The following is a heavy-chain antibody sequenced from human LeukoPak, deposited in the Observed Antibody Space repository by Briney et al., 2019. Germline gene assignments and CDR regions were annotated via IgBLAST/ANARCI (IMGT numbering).Heavy chain of an antibody. CDR3: ARDQYDTWSRRGNFDS. CDR1: GFTFGKYW. J-gene: IGHJ4*02. D-gene: IGHD3-3*01. CDR2: IKLDGSEK. V-gene: IGHV3-7*03. Sequence: GGSLSLSCVASGFTFGKYWMSWVRQAPGKGLEWVANIKLDGSEKNYVDSVKGRFTISRDNTKNSLYLQMNSLRVEDTAVFYCARDQYDTWSRRGNFDSWGQGTLVIVSS.